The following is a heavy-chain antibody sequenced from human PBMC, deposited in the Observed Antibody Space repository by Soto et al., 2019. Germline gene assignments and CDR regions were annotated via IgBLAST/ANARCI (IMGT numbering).Heavy chain of an antibody. V-gene: IGHV1-69*01. D-gene: IGHD1-26*01. CDR2: IIPIFGTA. J-gene: IGHJ6*04. CDR3: ARSTVGAVNYYYYYGMDV. CDR1: GGTFSSYA. Sequence: QVQLVQSGAEVKKPGSSVKVSCKASGGTFSSYAISWVRQAPGQGLEWMGGIIPIFGTANYAQKFQGRVTITADESTSTAYMELSSLRSEDTAVYYCARSTVGAVNYYYYYGMDVWGKGTTVTVSS.